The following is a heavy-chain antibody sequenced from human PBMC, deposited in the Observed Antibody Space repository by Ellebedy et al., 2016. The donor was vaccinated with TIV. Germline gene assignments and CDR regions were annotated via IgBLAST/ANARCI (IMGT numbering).Heavy chain of an antibody. Sequence: GESLKISCAASGFTFSNYAMNWVRLAPGKGLEWVANVNEDGSEEHYLDSVTVRFTISRDNDKNSLYLHMDSLRAEDTAIYYCARSSSSWYFWGQGTLVTVSS. V-gene: IGHV3-7*01. J-gene: IGHJ4*02. CDR1: GFTFSNYA. CDR2: VNEDGSEE. D-gene: IGHD6-13*01. CDR3: ARSSSSWYF.